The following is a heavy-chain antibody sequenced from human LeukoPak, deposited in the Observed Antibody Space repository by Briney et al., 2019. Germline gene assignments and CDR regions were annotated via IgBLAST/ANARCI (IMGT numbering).Heavy chain of an antibody. CDR1: GDSISSGSFY. CDR3: AKWERLNRVFF. V-gene: IGHV4-61*02. D-gene: IGHD1-26*01. Sequence: SQTLSLTCTVSGDSISSGSFYWSWIRQPAGKGLEWIGRIYTGGNTNYNPSLQSRVAISIDTSKNQFSLKLNSVPAADTAMYYCAKWERLNRVFFWGQGTLVAVSS. J-gene: IGHJ4*02. CDR2: IYTGGNT.